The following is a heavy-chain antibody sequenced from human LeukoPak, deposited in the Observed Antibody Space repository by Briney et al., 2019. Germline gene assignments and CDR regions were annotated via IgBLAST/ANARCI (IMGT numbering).Heavy chain of an antibody. V-gene: IGHV4-59*01. CDR3: ARHSNYYDSRSAFDY. D-gene: IGHD3-22*01. Sequence: SETLSLTCTVSGGSISSYYWSWIRQPPGKGLEWIGYGHDSGSTNYNPSLKSRVTISVDTSKNQFSLKLSSVTAADTAVYYCARHSNYYDSRSAFDYWGQGTLVTVSS. CDR1: GGSISSYY. CDR2: GHDSGST. J-gene: IGHJ4*02.